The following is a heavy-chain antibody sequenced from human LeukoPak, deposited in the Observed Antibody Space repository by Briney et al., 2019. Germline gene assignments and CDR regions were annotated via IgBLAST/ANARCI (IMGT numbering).Heavy chain of an antibody. CDR2: IYYSGST. CDR1: GYSISSSNW. Sequence: SDTLSLTCAVSGYSISSSNWWGWIRQPPGKGLEWIGYIYYSGSTYYNPSLKSRVTMSVDTSKNQFSLKLSSVTAVDTAVYYCARSFGGGVLMITFGGVIVKVFDYWGQGTLVTVSS. CDR3: ARSFGGGVLMITFGGVIVKVFDY. D-gene: IGHD3-16*02. V-gene: IGHV4-28*01. J-gene: IGHJ4*02.